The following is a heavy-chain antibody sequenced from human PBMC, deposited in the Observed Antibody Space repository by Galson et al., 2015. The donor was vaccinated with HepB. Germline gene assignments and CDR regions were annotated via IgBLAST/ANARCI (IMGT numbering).Heavy chain of an antibody. D-gene: IGHD1-26*01. CDR3: ARERESVGAPSYWFDP. Sequence: LSLTCTVSGGSVSSGSYYWSWIRQPPGKGLEWIGYIYYSGSTNYNPSLKSRVTISVDKSKNQFSLKLSSVTAADTAVYYCARERESVGAPSYWFDPWGQGTLVTVSS. CDR2: IYYSGST. CDR1: GGSVSSGSYY. J-gene: IGHJ5*02. V-gene: IGHV4-61*01.